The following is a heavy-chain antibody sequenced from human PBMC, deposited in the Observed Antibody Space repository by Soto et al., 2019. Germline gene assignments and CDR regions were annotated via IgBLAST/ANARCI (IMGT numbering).Heavy chain of an antibody. CDR2: ISAYNGNT. V-gene: IGHV1-18*01. D-gene: IGHD3-3*01. Sequence: QVQLVQSGAEVKKPGASVKVSCKASGYTFTSYGISWVRQAPGQGLEWMGWISAYNGNTNYAQKLQDRVTMTTDTSTSTAYMELRSLRSDDTAVYYCARDQGYYDFWSGSPAWGYWGQGTLVTVSS. J-gene: IGHJ4*02. CDR3: ARDQGYYDFWSGSPAWGY. CDR1: GYTFTSYG.